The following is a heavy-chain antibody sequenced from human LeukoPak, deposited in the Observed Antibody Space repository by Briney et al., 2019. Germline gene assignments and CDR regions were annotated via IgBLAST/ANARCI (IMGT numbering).Heavy chain of an antibody. V-gene: IGHV5-51*01. D-gene: IGHD3-16*01. CDR3: ARGSFSYVPGGD. CDR2: IYPGDSDT. Sequence: GESLKISCKGSGYIFTRDWIAWVRQKTGKGLEWMGIIYPGDSDTRYSPSFQGHVTISADKSISTAYLQWSSLKASDTAMYFCARGSFSYVPGGDWGQGTLVTVSS. J-gene: IGHJ4*02. CDR1: GYIFTRDW.